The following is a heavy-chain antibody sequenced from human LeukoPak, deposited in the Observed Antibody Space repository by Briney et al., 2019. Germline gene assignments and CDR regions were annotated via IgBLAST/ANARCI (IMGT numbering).Heavy chain of an antibody. CDR3: ARGAGERWLVKLEYYFDY. CDR2: ISYDGSNK. D-gene: IGHD6-19*01. CDR1: GFTFSSYA. V-gene: IGHV3-30-3*01. Sequence: GSLRLSCAASGFTFSSYAMHWVRQAPGKGLEWVAVISYDGSNKYYADSVKGRFTISRDNAKNSLYLQMNSLRAEDTAVYYCARGAGERWLVKLEYYFDYWGKGTLVTVSS. J-gene: IGHJ4*02.